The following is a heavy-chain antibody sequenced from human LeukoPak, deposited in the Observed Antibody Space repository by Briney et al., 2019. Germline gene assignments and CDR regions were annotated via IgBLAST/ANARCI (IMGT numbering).Heavy chain of an antibody. D-gene: IGHD6-13*01. Sequence: GGSLRLSCAASGFDFSGYSMNWVRQAPGKGLEWVSSMTSASSYMDYADSVRGRFAISRDNAKNSLYLQMNSLRAEDTAVYYCAKMGIGGVGTYYYYMDVWGKGTTVTVSS. V-gene: IGHV3-21*01. CDR1: GFDFSGYS. J-gene: IGHJ6*03. CDR3: AKMGIGGVGTYYYYMDV. CDR2: MTSASSYM.